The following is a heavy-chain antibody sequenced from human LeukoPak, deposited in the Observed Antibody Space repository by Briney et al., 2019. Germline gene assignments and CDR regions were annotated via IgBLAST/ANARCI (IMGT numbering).Heavy chain of an antibody. CDR2: IYYSEST. CDR1: GDSISGNY. CDR3: ARLGDGDNLRYFDY. Sequence: SETLSPTCTVSGDSISGNYWTWIRQPPGKGLEWIGYIYYSESTDYNASLKSRVTISVDTSKNQFSLKLSSVTAADTAVYYCARLGDGDNLRYFDYWGQGTLVTVSS. J-gene: IGHJ4*02. V-gene: IGHV4-59*08. D-gene: IGHD5-24*01.